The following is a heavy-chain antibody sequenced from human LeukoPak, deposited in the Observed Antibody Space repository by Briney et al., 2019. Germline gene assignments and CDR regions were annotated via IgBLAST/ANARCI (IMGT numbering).Heavy chain of an antibody. D-gene: IGHD6-19*01. CDR3: ASRIAVAGPFDY. CDR1: GGSFSGYY. V-gene: IGHV4-34*01. J-gene: IGHJ4*02. CDR2: INHSGST. Sequence: SETLSLTCAVYGGSFSGYYWSWIRQPPGKGLEWIGEINHSGSTNYNPSLKSRVTISVDTSKNQSSLKLSSVTAADTAVYYCASRIAVAGPFDYWGQGTLVTVSS.